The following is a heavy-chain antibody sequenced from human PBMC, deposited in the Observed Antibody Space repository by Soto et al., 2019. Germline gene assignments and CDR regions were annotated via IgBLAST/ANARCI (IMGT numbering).Heavy chain of an antibody. Sequence: TGGSLRLSCAASGFTFSSYAMSWVRQAPGKGLEWVSAISGSGGSTYYADSVKGRFTISRDNSKNTLYLQMNSLRAEDTAVYYCAKDGFDYYDSSGYYLSYFDYWGQGTLVTVSS. CDR3: AKDGFDYYDSSGYYLSYFDY. J-gene: IGHJ4*02. CDR2: ISGSGGST. D-gene: IGHD3-22*01. CDR1: GFTFSSYA. V-gene: IGHV3-23*01.